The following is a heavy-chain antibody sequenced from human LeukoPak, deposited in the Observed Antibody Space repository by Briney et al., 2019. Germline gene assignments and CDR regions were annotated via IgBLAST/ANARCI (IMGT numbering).Heavy chain of an antibody. J-gene: IGHJ4*02. CDR2: VDPSGDIA. Sequence: ASVKVSCKTSGYTFIHYYMHWVRQASGEGFEWMGIVDPSGDIATYAQTFQGRVTLTTDTSTSTFYMELSSLRSEDTAIYYCARDSFGVRGFDHWGQGTPVTVSS. CDR1: GYTFIHYY. V-gene: IGHV1-46*01. CDR3: ARDSFGVRGFDH. D-gene: IGHD3-10*01.